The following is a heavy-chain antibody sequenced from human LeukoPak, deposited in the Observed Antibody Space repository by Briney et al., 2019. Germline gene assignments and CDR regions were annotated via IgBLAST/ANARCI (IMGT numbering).Heavy chain of an antibody. CDR3: APDSLEGPVDAFAI. CDR2: ITRSGGST. J-gene: IGHJ3*02. CDR1: AFTFSNYA. D-gene: IGHD2-15*01. Sequence: PGGSLRLSCAASAFTFSNYAMSWVRQAPGKGLEWVSAITRSGGSTYYADSVRGRFTISRDNSKNTLFLQMNSLRAEDTAVYYCAPDSLEGPVDAFAIWGQGIVVTVSS. V-gene: IGHV3-23*01.